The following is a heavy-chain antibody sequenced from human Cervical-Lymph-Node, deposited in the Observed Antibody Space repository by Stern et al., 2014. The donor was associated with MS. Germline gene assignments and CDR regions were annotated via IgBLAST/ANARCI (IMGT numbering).Heavy chain of an antibody. D-gene: IGHD2-2*01. CDR2: IIPVFGTT. V-gene: IGHV1-69*01. CDR1: GGTFSSYA. CDR3: ASRSSTSLFDS. J-gene: IGHJ4*02. Sequence: QVQLVQSGAEVKRLGSSMKVSCKASGGTFSSYAISWVRQAPGQGLEWMGGIIPVFGTTSYAQKFKGRVTITADGYTSTVYMELSSLRSEDTAVYYCASRSSTSLFDSWGQGTLVSVSS.